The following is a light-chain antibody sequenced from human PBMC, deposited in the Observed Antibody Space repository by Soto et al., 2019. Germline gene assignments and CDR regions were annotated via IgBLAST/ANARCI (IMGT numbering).Light chain of an antibody. CDR3: QSYDSTLSARYV. CDR1: SSDVGAYNY. V-gene: IGLV2-14*01. J-gene: IGLJ1*01. Sequence: QSALTQPASVSGSPGQSITISCTGTSSDVGAYNYISWYQQHPGKAPKLMIYEVSNRPSGVSTRFSGSKSGNTASLTISGLQAEDEGDYYCQSYDSTLSARYVFGTGTKVTVL. CDR2: EVS.